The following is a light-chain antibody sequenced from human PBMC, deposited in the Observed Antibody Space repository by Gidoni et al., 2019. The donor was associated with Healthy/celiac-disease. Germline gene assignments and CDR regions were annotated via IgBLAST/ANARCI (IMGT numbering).Light chain of an antibody. J-gene: IGKJ2*01. Sequence: EILLTQSPGTLALSPGERATISCRASQSVSSSYLAWYQQKPGQAPRLLIYGASRRATGIPDRFSGSGSGTDFNLTISRLEPEDFAVYYCQQYGSSPPYTFGQGTKLEIK. CDR3: QQYGSSPPYT. CDR1: QSVSSSY. CDR2: GAS. V-gene: IGKV3-20*01.